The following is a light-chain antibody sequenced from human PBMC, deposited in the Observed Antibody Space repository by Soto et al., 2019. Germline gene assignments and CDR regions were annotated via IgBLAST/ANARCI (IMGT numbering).Light chain of an antibody. CDR2: GAS. V-gene: IGKV3-20*01. J-gene: IGKJ2*01. CDR3: QQYGRSPPYI. Sequence: EIALTQSPGTLSLAPGERATLSCRASQRVSSSYLAWYQQKPGQAPRLLIYGASSSATGIPDRFSGSGSGTDFTLTISRLEPEDFAVYYCQQYGRSPPYIFGQGTKLEIK. CDR1: QRVSSSY.